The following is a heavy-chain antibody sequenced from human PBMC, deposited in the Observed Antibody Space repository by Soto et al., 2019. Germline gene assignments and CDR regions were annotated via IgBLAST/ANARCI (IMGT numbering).Heavy chain of an antibody. D-gene: IGHD5-12*01. CDR1: VGNFSSYA. Sequence: SVDVSCHASVGNFSSYAMSCVRQAPVQGLEWMGGIIPIFGTANYAQKFQGRVTITADESTSTAYMEMSSLRSEDTAVYYCAVPSRRATYYYYGMDVWGQGTTVTVSS. CDR3: AVPSRRATYYYYGMDV. V-gene: IGHV1-69*13. CDR2: IIPIFGTA. J-gene: IGHJ6*02.